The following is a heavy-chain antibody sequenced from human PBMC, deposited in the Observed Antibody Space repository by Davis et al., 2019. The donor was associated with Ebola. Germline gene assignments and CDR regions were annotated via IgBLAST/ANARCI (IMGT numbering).Heavy chain of an antibody. CDR3: ARVPTLAVAATGYFDY. CDR2: PITGGGGST. D-gene: IGHD6-19*01. V-gene: IGHV1-46*01. CDR1: GFTFRNYV. J-gene: IGHJ4*02. Sequence: GESLKISCAASGFTFRNYVLSWVRQAPGKGLEWVSGLEGVSPITGGGGSTSYAQKFQGRVTMTRDTSTSTVYMELSSLRSEDTAVYYCARVPTLAVAATGYFDYWGQGTLVTVSS.